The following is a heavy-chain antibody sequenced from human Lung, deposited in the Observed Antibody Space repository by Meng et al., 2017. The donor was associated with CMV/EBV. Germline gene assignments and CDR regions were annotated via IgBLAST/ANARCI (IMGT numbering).Heavy chain of an antibody. J-gene: IGHJ5*02. CDR3: ARVWGGDNWLDP. Sequence: VSRGSISSSSHCGGWVRQAPGKGLEWIGSMLYGGSTFHNPSLKSRVSISIDVSKNQFSLSLSSATAADTAVYYCARVWGGDNWLDPWGQGILVTVSS. CDR2: MLYGGST. V-gene: IGHV4-39*07. CDR1: RGSISSSSHC. D-gene: IGHD3-16*01.